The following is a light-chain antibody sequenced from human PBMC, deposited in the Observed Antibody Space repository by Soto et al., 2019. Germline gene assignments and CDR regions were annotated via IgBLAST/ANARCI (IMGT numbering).Light chain of an antibody. Sequence: DIQMTQSPSSLSASVGDRVTITCRASQSISSYLNWYQQKPGKAPKLLIYAASSLQSGVPSRFSGSGSGTDFTLTISSLQPEDFATYYCQQNYGTPFTFGPGTRLEIK. J-gene: IGKJ5*01. V-gene: IGKV1-39*01. CDR1: QSISSY. CDR3: QQNYGTPFT. CDR2: AAS.